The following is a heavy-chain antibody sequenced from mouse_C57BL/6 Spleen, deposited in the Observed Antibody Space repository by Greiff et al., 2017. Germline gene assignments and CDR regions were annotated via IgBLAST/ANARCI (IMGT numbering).Heavy chain of an antibody. V-gene: IGHV1-53*01. CDR1: GYTFTSYW. CDR2: INPSNGGT. D-gene: IGHD2-4*01. Sequence: QVQLKQPGTELVKPGASVKLSCKASGYTFTSYWMHWVKQRPGQGLEWIGNINPSNGGTNYNEKFKSKATLTVDKSSSTAYMQLSSLTSEDSAVYYCARDDYDGGRMDYWGQGTSVTVSS. CDR3: ARDDYDGGRMDY. J-gene: IGHJ4*01.